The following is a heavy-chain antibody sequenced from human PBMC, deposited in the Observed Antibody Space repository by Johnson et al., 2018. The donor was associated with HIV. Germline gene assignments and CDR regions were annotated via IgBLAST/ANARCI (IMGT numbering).Heavy chain of an antibody. V-gene: IGHV3-7*03. D-gene: IGHD2-21*01. CDR2: IKEDGSEK. J-gene: IGHJ3*02. Sequence: VQLVESGGGLVKPGGSLRLSCAASGFTFSNAWMSWVRQAPGKGLEWVANIKEDGSEKYYVDSVKGRFTISRDNAKNSLYLQMNSLKTEDTALYYCAKGLYYGGSGDYAFDMWGQGTMVTVSS. CDR3: AKGLYYGGSGDYAFDM. CDR1: GFTFSNAW.